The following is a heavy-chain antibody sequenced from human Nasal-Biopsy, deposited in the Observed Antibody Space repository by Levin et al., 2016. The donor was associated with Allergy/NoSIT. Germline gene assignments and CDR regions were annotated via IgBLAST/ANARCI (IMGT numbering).Heavy chain of an antibody. J-gene: IGHJ4*02. D-gene: IGHD4-17*01. CDR3: SRGMNYDDYVRLDY. CDR2: ITAVLGVV. V-gene: IGHV1-69*04. Sequence: GLEWMGRITAVLGVVNYAQKFQGRVTITADKSTSTAYMELTSLTSEDTAVYYCSRGMNYDDYVRLDYWGQGTLVTVSS.